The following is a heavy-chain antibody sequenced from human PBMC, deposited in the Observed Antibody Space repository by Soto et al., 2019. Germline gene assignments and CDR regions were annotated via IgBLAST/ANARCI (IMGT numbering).Heavy chain of an antibody. CDR3: AKEDSDSVPYYPVSPGLDY. CDR1: GFTFSSYG. J-gene: IGHJ4*02. CDR2: ISYDGTNK. V-gene: IGHV3-30*18. D-gene: IGHD3-22*01. Sequence: PGGSLRLSCAASGFTFSSYGMHWVRQAPGKGLEWVAVISYDGTNKFYADSVKGRFTISRDNSKNTLFLQMNSLRAEDAAVYYCAKEDSDSVPYYPVSPGLDYCGPGTLVTVSS.